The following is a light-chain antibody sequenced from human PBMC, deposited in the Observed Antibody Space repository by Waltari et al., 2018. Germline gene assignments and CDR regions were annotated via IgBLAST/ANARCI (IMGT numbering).Light chain of an antibody. CDR3: QQYGNSRGS. V-gene: IGKV3-20*01. CDR1: QSVSSSY. J-gene: IGKJ2*03. CDR2: GAS. Sequence: EIVLTQSPGTLSLSPGEGATLPCRASQSVSSSYLALYQQKPGQAPRLLIYGASNRATDIPDRFTGSGSGTDFTLTINRLEPEDFAVYYCQQYGNSRGSFGQGTKLEIK.